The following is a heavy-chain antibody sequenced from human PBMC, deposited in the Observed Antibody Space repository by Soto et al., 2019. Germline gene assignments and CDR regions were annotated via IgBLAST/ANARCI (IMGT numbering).Heavy chain of an antibody. Sequence: GESLKISCKGSGYSFTSYWISWVRQMPGKGLEWMGRIDPSDSYTNYSPSFQGHVTISADKSISTAYLQWSSLKASDTAMYYCARHEADIVVVVAATPRTGMDVWGQGTTVTVSS. J-gene: IGHJ6*02. D-gene: IGHD2-15*01. CDR2: IDPSDSYT. CDR1: GYSFTSYW. V-gene: IGHV5-10-1*01. CDR3: ARHEADIVVVVAATPRTGMDV.